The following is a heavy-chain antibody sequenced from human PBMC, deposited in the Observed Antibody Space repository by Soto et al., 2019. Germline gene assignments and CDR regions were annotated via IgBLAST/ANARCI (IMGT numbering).Heavy chain of an antibody. CDR3: ARDPGHSVAVAGTVY. J-gene: IGHJ4*02. V-gene: IGHV3-23*01. Sequence: PGRSLRLSSAASGFTFSSYAMSWVRQAPGKGLEWVSAISGSGSTFYADSVKGRLTISRDNAKNSLYLQMNSLRAEDTAVYYCARDPGHSVAVAGTVYWGQGTLVTDSS. D-gene: IGHD6-19*01. CDR1: GFTFSSYA. CDR2: ISGSGST.